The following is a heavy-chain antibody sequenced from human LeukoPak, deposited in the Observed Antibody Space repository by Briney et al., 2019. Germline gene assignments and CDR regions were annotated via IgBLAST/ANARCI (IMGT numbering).Heavy chain of an antibody. CDR3: IAATQLIVATNWFDP. CDR2: IKNNGAGGTT. CDR1: GFTFNYAW. V-gene: IGHV3-15*01. D-gene: IGHD5-12*01. J-gene: IGHJ5*02. Sequence: TTGGSLRLSCAASGFTFNYAWMNWVRQAPGKGLEWVCGIKNNGAGGTTDYAAPVKGRFTISRDDSKNTLYLQMNSLKIEDTAVYYCIAATQLIVATNWFDPWGQGTPVIVSS.